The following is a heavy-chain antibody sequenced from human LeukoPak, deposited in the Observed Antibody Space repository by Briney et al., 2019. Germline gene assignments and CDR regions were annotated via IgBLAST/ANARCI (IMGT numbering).Heavy chain of an antibody. J-gene: IGHJ4*02. CDR1: GFTFSDYY. D-gene: IGHD2-2*02. Sequence: GGSLRLSCAASGFTFSDYYMSWIRQAPGKGLEWVSYISSSGSTIYYADSVKGRFTISRDNAKNSLYLQMNSLRAEDTAVYYCARDGYCSSTSCYTGLDYWGQGTLVTVSS. CDR2: ISSSGSTI. CDR3: ARDGYCSSTSCYTGLDY. V-gene: IGHV3-11*04.